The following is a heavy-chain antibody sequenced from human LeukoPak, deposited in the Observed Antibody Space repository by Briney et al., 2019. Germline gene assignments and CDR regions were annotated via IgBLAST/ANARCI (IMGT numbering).Heavy chain of an antibody. D-gene: IGHD3-10*01. CDR1: GFTFSNYW. CDR2: INRDGSTT. CDR3: ARDKKSGESSEIDY. J-gene: IGHJ4*02. V-gene: IGHV3-74*03. Sequence: GGSLRLSCAASGFTFSNYWVHWVRQAPGKGLVWVSRINRDGSTTKYADSVKGRFTVSRDTAKNMLNLQMSSLRAEDTAVYYCARDKKSGESSEIDYWGQGTLVTVSS.